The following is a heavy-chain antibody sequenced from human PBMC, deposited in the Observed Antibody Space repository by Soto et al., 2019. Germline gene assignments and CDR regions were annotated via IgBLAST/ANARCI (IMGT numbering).Heavy chain of an antibody. CDR3: ASNSVVPAAMGLYYYYGMDV. CDR1: GYTFTSYA. J-gene: IGHJ6*02. CDR2: INAGNGNT. Sequence: ASVKVSCKASGYTFTSYAMHWVRQAPGQRLEWMGWINAGNGNTKYSQKFQGRVTITRDTSASTAYMELSSLRSEDTAMYYCASNSVVPAAMGLYYYYGMDVWGQGTTVTVSS. D-gene: IGHD2-2*01. V-gene: IGHV1-3*01.